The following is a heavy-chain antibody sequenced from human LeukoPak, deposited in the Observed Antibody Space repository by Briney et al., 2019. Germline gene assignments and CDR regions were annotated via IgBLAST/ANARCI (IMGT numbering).Heavy chain of an antibody. D-gene: IGHD3-10*01. Sequence: GGSLRLSCAASGFIFSNYGMHWVRQTPAKGLEWVAFIRNDGSMKYYADSVKGRFTISRDNSKNTLYLQMNSLRAEDTAVYYCAKDFNYYGSGSFDYWGQGTLVTVSS. CDR1: GFIFSNYG. CDR2: IRNDGSMK. J-gene: IGHJ4*02. CDR3: AKDFNYYGSGSFDY. V-gene: IGHV3-30*02.